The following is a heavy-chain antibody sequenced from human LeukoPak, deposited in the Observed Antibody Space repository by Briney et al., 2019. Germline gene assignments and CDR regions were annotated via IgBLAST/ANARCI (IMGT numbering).Heavy chain of an antibody. J-gene: IGHJ4*02. Sequence: GGSLRLSCAASGFTFSSYAMHWVRQAPGKGLEWVAVISYDGSNKYYADSVKGRFTISRDNSKNTLYLQMISLRAEDTAVYYCARDTGGYSYGPHFDYWGQGTLDTVSS. CDR1: GFTFSSYA. V-gene: IGHV3-30-3*01. CDR2: ISYDGSNK. D-gene: IGHD5-18*01. CDR3: ARDTGGYSYGPHFDY.